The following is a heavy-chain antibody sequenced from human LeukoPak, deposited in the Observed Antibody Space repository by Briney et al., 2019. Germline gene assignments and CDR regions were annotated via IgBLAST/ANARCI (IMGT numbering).Heavy chain of an antibody. Sequence: SETLSLTCTVSGGSISSYYWSWIRQPPGKGLEWIGYIYYSGSTNYNPSLKSRVTISVDTSKNQFSLKLSSVTAADTAVYYCAGADRYYYDSSGYYYSPAFFDYWGQGTLVTVSS. CDR3: AGADRYYYDSSGYYYSPAFFDY. CDR1: GGSISSYY. D-gene: IGHD3-22*01. CDR2: IYYSGST. V-gene: IGHV4-59*01. J-gene: IGHJ4*02.